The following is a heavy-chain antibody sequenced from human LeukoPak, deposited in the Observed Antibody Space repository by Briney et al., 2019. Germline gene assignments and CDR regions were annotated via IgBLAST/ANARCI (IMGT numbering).Heavy chain of an antibody. V-gene: IGHV3-21*01. CDR3: ARARYYYDSSGYRYYYYYYMDV. CDR2: ISSSSSYI. CDR1: GFRFDDYG. D-gene: IGHD3-22*01. Sequence: GGSLRLSCAASGFRFDDYGMNWVRQAPGKGLEWVSSISSSSSYIYYADSVKGRFTISRDNAKNSLYLQMNSLRAEDTAVYYCARARYYYDSSGYRYYYYYYMDVWGKGTTVTVSS. J-gene: IGHJ6*03.